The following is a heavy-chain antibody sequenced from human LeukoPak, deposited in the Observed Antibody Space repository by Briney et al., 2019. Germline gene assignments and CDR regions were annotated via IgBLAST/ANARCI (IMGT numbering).Heavy chain of an antibody. D-gene: IGHD3-10*01. V-gene: IGHV3-43*02. CDR1: GFTFDDYA. CDR3: RGGRAGEIDY. J-gene: IGHJ4*02. CDR2: ISGDGSST. Sequence: GGSLRLSCAASGFTFDDYAMHWVRQAPGKGLEWVSLISGDGSSTYYADSVKGRFTISRDNTKNSLYLQMNSLRTEDTALYYCRGGRAGEIDYWGQGTLVTVSS.